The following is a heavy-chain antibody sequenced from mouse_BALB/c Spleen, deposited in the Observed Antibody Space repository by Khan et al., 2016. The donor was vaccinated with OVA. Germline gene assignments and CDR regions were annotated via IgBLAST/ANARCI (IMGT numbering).Heavy chain of an antibody. Sequence: QVQLQQSGAELMKPGASVKISCKATGYTFSSYWIEWVKQRPGHGLEWIGEILPGSGRNNYNEKFMGKATFTADTSSNTAYMQLSNLTSDDSAVYYCARGNYYGSSSWFGYWGQGTLVTVSA. CDR1: GYTFSSYW. D-gene: IGHD1-1*01. J-gene: IGHJ3*01. CDR3: ARGNYYGSSSWFGY. V-gene: IGHV1-9*01. CDR2: ILPGSGRN.